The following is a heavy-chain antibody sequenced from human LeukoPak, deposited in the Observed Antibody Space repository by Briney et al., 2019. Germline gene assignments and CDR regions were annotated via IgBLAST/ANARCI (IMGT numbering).Heavy chain of an antibody. CDR1: GGSFSGYY. Sequence: SETLSLTCAVYGGSFSGYYWSLIRQPPGKGLEWIGEINHSGSTNYNPSLKSRVTISVDTSKNQFSLKLSSVTAADTAVYYCAGAVNYDSSGYYRGYYMDVWGKGTTVTVSS. V-gene: IGHV4-34*01. J-gene: IGHJ6*03. CDR3: AGAVNYDSSGYYRGYYMDV. D-gene: IGHD3-22*01. CDR2: INHSGST.